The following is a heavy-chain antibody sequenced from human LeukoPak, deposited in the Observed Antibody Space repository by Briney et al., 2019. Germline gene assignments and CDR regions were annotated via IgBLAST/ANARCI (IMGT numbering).Heavy chain of an antibody. CDR2: ISSSSSTI. Sequence: PGGSLRLSCAASGFTFSSYSMDWVRQAPGKGLEWVSYISSSSSTIYYADSVKGRFTISRDNAKNSLYLQMNSLRAEDTAVYYCARVGQPKEPYFDYWGQGTLVTVSS. CDR3: ARVGQPKEPYFDY. CDR1: GFTFSSYS. V-gene: IGHV3-48*01. D-gene: IGHD1-14*01. J-gene: IGHJ4*02.